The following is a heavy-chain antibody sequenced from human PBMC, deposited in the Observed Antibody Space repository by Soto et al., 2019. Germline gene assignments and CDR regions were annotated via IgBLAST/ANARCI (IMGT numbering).Heavy chain of an antibody. CDR2: ISAYNGNT. CDR3: ARDTSNSFDY. Sequence: HVQLVQSGGELKKPGASVKVSCNTSGYTFNTYFISWVRQAPGQGLEWMGWISAYNGNTKYGEKFQGRVTMTTDTFTRTAYMELRNLRFDDTAVYYCARDTSNSFDYWGQGTLVTVSS. CDR1: GYTFNTYF. V-gene: IGHV1-18*01. J-gene: IGHJ4*02. D-gene: IGHD2-2*01.